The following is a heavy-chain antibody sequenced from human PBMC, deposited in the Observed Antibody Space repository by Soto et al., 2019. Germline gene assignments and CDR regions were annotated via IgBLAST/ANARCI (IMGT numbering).Heavy chain of an antibody. J-gene: IGHJ4*02. Sequence: GGSLRLSCAASGFTSSSYAMSWVRQAPGKGLEWVSAISGSGGSTYYADSVKGRFTISRDNSKNTLYLQMNSLRAEDTAVYYCAKDQPESITHDSSGYYFDYWGQGTLVTVSS. CDR1: GFTSSSYA. CDR2: ISGSGGST. D-gene: IGHD3-22*01. V-gene: IGHV3-23*01. CDR3: AKDQPESITHDSSGYYFDY.